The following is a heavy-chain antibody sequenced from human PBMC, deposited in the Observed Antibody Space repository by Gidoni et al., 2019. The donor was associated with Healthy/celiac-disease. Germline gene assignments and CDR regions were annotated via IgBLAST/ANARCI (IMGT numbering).Heavy chain of an antibody. J-gene: IGHJ3*02. Sequence: QVQLVESGGGVVQPGRSLRLSCAASGFTFSRYAMHWVRQAPGKGLEWVAVISYDGSNKYYADSVKGRFTISRDNSKNTLYLQMNSLRAEDTAVYYCAREDTAFDIWGQGTMVTVSA. CDR2: ISYDGSNK. CDR1: GFTFSRYA. V-gene: IGHV3-30*04. CDR3: AREDTAFDI.